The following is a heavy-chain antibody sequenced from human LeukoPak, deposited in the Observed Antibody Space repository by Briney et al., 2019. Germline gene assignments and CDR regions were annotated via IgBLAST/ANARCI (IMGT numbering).Heavy chain of an antibody. V-gene: IGHV4-4*07. D-gene: IGHD1-14*01. CDR3: ASFRLWQPFDY. CDR2: IYTSGST. Sequence: PSETLSLTCTVSDGSISSYYWSWIRQPAGKGLEWIGRIYTSGSTNYNPSLKSRVTMSVDTSKNQFSLKLSSVTAADTAVYYCASFRLWQPFDYWGQGTLVTVSS. CDR1: DGSISSYY. J-gene: IGHJ4*02.